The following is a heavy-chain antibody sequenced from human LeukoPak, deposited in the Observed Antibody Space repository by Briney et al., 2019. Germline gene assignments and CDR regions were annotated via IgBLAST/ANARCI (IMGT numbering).Heavy chain of an antibody. D-gene: IGHD3-10*01. CDR3: ARKPYYYGSGSYFDY. CDR1: GYTFTSYA. J-gene: IGHJ4*02. V-gene: IGHV1-3*01. Sequence: ASVKVSCKASGYTFTSYAMHWVRQAPGQRLEWMVWINAGNCNTKYSQKFQGRVTITRDTSASTAYMELSSLRSEDTAVYYCARKPYYYGSGSYFDYWGQGTLVTVSS. CDR2: INAGNCNT.